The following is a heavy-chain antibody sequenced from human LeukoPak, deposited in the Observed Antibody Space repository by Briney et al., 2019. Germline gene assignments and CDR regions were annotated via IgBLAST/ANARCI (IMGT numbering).Heavy chain of an antibody. V-gene: IGHV3-21*01. CDR2: IGTSSNNI. Sequence: GGSLRLSCAASGLTFSRYNMNWVRQAPGKGLEWVSSIGTSSNNIYYTDSVKGRSTISRDNAKNSLYLQVDSLRVEDTAVYFCASGTVGNYALDYWGQGTLVTVSS. D-gene: IGHD1-7*01. J-gene: IGHJ4*02. CDR3: ASGTVGNYALDY. CDR1: GLTFSRYN.